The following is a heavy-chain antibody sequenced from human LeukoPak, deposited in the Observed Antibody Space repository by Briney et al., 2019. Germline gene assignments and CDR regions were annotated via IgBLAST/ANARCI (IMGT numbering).Heavy chain of an antibody. D-gene: IGHD1-1*01. Sequence: ASVKVSCKASGYTFTSYDINWVRQATGQGLEWMGWMNPNSGNTGYAQKFQGRVTMPRNTSISTAYMELSSLRSEDTAVYYCASSWGSGGILEGGYGMDVWGQGTTVTVSS. CDR3: ASSWGSGGILEGGYGMDV. J-gene: IGHJ6*02. CDR2: MNPNSGNT. V-gene: IGHV1-8*01. CDR1: GYTFTSYD.